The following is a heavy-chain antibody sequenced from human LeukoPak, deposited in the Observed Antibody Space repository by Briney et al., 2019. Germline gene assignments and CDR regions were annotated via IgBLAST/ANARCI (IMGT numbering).Heavy chain of an antibody. Sequence: ASVKVSCKASGYTFTSYAMHWVRQAPGQRLEWMGWISAGNGNTKYSQKFQGRVTITRDTSASTAYMELSSLRSEDTAVYYCARDPTPYFYYRMDVWGQGTTVTVSS. CDR2: ISAGNGNT. V-gene: IGHV1-3*01. J-gene: IGHJ6*02. CDR3: ARDPTPYFYYRMDV. CDR1: GYTFTSYA.